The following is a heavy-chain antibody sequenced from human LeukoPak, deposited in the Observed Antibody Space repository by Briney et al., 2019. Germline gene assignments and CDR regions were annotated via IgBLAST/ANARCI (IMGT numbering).Heavy chain of an antibody. CDR3: ARDSYGSGSSYMDV. CDR2: IHYSGST. J-gene: IGHJ6*03. Sequence: SETLSLTCTVSGGSISSSSYYWGWIRQPPGKGLEWIGSIHYSGSTYYNPSLKSRVTISVDTSKNQFSLKLCSVTAADTAVYYCARDSYGSGSSYMDVWGKGTTVTVSS. D-gene: IGHD3-10*01. CDR1: GGSISSSSYY. V-gene: IGHV4-39*07.